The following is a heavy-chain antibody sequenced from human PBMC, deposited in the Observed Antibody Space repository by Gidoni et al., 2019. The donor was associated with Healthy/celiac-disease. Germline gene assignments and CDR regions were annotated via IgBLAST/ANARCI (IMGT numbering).Heavy chain of an antibody. V-gene: IGHV4-31*03. CDR2: IYYSGST. Sequence: QVPLQESGPGLVKPSQTRSLPGTVSGGSISSGGYYWSWIRQHPGKGLECIGYIYYSGSTYYNPSLKSRVTISVYTSKTQFSLKLSSVTAADTAVYYCARMHRDGFDYWGQGTLVTVSS. D-gene: IGHD2-21*02. J-gene: IGHJ4*02. CDR1: GGSISSGGYY. CDR3: ARMHRDGFDY.